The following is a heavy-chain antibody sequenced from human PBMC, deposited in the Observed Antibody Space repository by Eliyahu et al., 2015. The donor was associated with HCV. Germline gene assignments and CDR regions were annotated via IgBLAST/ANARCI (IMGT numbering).Heavy chain of an antibody. Sequence: EVQLVESGGGLVKPGGSLRLSCAASGFXFSSXSMNWVRQAPGKGLEWVSSISSSSSYIYYADSVKGRFTISRDNAKNSLYLQMNSLRAEDTAVYYCASGPGLGIAAAETTFDYWGQGTLVTVSS. CDR1: GFXFSSXS. CDR2: ISSSSSYI. D-gene: IGHD6-13*01. CDR3: ASGPGLGIAAAETTFDY. V-gene: IGHV3-21*01. J-gene: IGHJ4*02.